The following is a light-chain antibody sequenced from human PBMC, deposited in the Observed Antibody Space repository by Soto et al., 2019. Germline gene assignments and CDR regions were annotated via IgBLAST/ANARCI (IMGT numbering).Light chain of an antibody. V-gene: IGKV1-39*01. CDR1: QSISTY. CDR2: DVS. Sequence: DIQMTQSPSSLSASVGDRVTITCRASQSISTYLNWYQQKSGNAPKLLIYDVSTLQTGVPSRFSGSGSGTDFTLTISSLQPEDFATYYCQQSYIAPWTFGQGTKVDIK. CDR3: QQSYIAPWT. J-gene: IGKJ1*01.